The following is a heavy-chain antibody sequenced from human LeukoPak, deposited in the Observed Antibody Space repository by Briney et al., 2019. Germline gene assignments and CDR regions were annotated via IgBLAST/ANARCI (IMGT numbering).Heavy chain of an antibody. CDR2: ISGSGGST. CDR3: AKVMGIAVAYDAFDI. J-gene: IGHJ3*02. V-gene: IGHV3-23*01. D-gene: IGHD6-19*01. CDR1: GFTFSSCA. Sequence: GGSLRLSCAASGFTFSSCAMSWVRQAPGKGLEWVSAISGSGGSTYYADSVKGRFTISRDNSKNTLYLQMNSLRAEDTAVYYCAKVMGIAVAYDAFDIWGQGTMVTVSS.